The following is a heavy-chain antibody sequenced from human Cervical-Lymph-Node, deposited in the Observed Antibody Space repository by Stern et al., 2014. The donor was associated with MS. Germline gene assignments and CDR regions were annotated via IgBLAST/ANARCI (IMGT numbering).Heavy chain of an antibody. CDR3: AREGGNTAEYFQH. V-gene: IGHV3-33*01. CDR2: IWYDGSNR. CDR1: GFTFSSSG. D-gene: IGHD4-23*01. Sequence: VQLVESGGGVVQPGRSLRLSCAASGFTFSSSGMHWVRPAPGTGLEWLAIIWYDGSNRYYADSVKGRFTISRDNSKNTLYLQMNSLRADDTAVYYCAREGGNTAEYFQHWGQGTLVTVSS. J-gene: IGHJ1*01.